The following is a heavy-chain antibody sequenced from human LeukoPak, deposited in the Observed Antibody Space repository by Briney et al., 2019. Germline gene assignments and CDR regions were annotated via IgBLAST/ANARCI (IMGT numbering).Heavy chain of an antibody. J-gene: IGHJ4*02. D-gene: IGHD3-16*01. CDR3: ARGNIMSVVSPHLDY. Sequence: SQTLSLTCAISGDSVSNNSVAWNWIRQSPSRGLEWLGRTFYRSNWYHDYAVSVKSPITINSDTSQNQFSLHLNSVTPEDTAVYYCARGNIMSVVSPHLDYWGQGTLVTVSS. CDR1: GDSVSNNSVA. CDR2: TFYRSNWYH. V-gene: IGHV6-1*01.